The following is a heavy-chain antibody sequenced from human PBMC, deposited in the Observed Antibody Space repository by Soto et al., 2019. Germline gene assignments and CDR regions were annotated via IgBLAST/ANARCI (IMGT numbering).Heavy chain of an antibody. CDR1: GFSFSLYW. J-gene: IGHJ3*02. CDR3: VRDFGEVGATAVYDI. V-gene: IGHV3-74*01. CDR2: INGDGSDT. Sequence: PGGSLRLSCAASGFSFSLYWMHWVRQAPGKGLVWVSRINGDGSDTSYGDSVKGRFTTSRDNAKNTLYLHMNSLGAEDTAVYYCVRDFGEVGATAVYDIWGQGTMVTVSS. D-gene: IGHD1-26*01.